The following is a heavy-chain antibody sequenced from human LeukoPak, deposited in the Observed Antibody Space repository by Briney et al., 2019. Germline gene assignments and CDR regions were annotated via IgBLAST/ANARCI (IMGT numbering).Heavy chain of an antibody. V-gene: IGHV3-73*01. Sequence: PGWSLRLSCVASGFTFRGSAAHWVRQSSGKGLEWVGHINKKDNLYAAAYAESVKGRFTISRDDSKDTAFLHMDSLKTEDTALYYCTRDRGTYNWFDPWGQGTLVTVSS. CDR1: GFTFRGSA. CDR3: TRDRGTYNWFDP. CDR2: INKKDNLYAA. J-gene: IGHJ5*02. D-gene: IGHD2-15*01.